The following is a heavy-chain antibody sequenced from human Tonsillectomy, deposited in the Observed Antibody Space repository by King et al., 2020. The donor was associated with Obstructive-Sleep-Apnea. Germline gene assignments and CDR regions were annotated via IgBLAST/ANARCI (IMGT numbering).Heavy chain of an antibody. CDR2: ITRSGSYI. CDR1: GFTFSSYS. CDR3: GRDPGSGRV. Sequence: QLVQSGGGLVKPGGSLRLSCAASGFTFSSYSMNWVRQAPGKGLEWVSSITRSGSYIYYADSVKGRFTISRENAKNSLYLQMNSLRAEDTAVYYCGRDPGSGRVWGQGTLVTVSS. V-gene: IGHV3-21*01. J-gene: IGHJ4*02. D-gene: IGHD6-25*01.